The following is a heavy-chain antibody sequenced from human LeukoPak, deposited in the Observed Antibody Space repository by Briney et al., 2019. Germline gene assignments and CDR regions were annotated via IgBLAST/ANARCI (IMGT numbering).Heavy chain of an antibody. Sequence: GGSLRLSCAASGFTFSSYWMSWVRQAPGKGLEWVANMKRDGSEKYYVDSVKGRFTISRDNAKNSLYLQMNSLRAEDTAVYYCARPVRPYTGDYGIDYWGQGTLVTVSS. CDR3: ARPVRPYTGDYGIDY. V-gene: IGHV3-7*01. CDR2: MKRDGSEK. CDR1: GFTFSSYW. D-gene: IGHD4-17*01. J-gene: IGHJ4*02.